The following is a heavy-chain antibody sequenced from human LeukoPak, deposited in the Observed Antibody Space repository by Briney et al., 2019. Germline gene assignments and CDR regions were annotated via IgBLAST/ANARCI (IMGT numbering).Heavy chain of an antibody. CDR1: GFTFSSYS. J-gene: IGHJ4*02. CDR3: AKDRDGGSNTKAKGFDY. CDR2: ISAGGGTT. D-gene: IGHD3-16*01. V-gene: IGHV3-23*01. Sequence: GGSLRLSCAASGFTFSSYSMNWVRQAPGKGLEWVSGISAGGGTTYYADSVKGRFTISRDKSQSTLYLQMNSLRAEDTAVYYCAKDRDGGSNTKAKGFDYWGQGTLVTVSS.